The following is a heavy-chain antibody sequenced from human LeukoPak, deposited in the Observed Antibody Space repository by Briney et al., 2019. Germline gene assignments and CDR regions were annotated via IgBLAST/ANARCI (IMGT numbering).Heavy chain of an antibody. Sequence: PGRSLRLSCAASGFTFSSYAMHWVRQAPGKGLEWVAVISYDGSNKYYADSVKGRFTISRDNSKNTLYLQMNSLRAEDTAVYYCARKRRPSIAAAGSSLPDAFDIWGQGTMVTVSS. V-gene: IGHV3-30-3*01. D-gene: IGHD6-13*01. CDR3: ARKRRPSIAAAGSSLPDAFDI. CDR2: ISYDGSNK. J-gene: IGHJ3*02. CDR1: GFTFSSYA.